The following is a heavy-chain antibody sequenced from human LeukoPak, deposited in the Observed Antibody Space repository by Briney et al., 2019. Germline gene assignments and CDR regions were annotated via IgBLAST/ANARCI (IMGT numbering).Heavy chain of an antibody. CDR1: GYSISSGYY. CDR2: NYHSGST. V-gene: IGHV4-38-2*02. Sequence: PSETLSLTCTVSGYSISSGYYWGWIRQPPGKGLEWIGSNYHSGSTYYNPSLKSRVTILLDTSKNQFSLKLSSVTAADTAVYYCARVAGSVAAFVWGQGTLVTVSS. D-gene: IGHD6-19*01. J-gene: IGHJ3*01. CDR3: ARVAGSVAAFV.